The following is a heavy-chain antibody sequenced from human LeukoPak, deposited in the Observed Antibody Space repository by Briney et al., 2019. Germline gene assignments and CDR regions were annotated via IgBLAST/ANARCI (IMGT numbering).Heavy chain of an antibody. CDR2: IYPGDSDT. V-gene: IGHV5-51*01. Sequence: EYLKISCKGSRYSFTSYWIGWVRQMPGKGLEWMGIIYPGDSDTRYSPSFQGQVTISADKSISTAYLQWSSLKASDTAMYYCARHVGSSNYPHYYMDVWGKGTTVTVSS. CDR3: ARHVGSSNYPHYYMDV. J-gene: IGHJ6*03. CDR1: RYSFTSYW. D-gene: IGHD4-11*01.